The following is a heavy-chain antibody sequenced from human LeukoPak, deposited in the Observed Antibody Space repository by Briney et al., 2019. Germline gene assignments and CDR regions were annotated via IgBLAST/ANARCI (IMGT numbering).Heavy chain of an antibody. CDR2: IY. CDR1: GYSFTSYW. CDR3: ARQDCTNGVCYRGGY. D-gene: IGHD2-8*01. J-gene: IGHJ4*02. V-gene: IGHV5-51*01. Sequence: GESLKISCKGSGYSFTSYWIGWVRQMPGKGLEWMGIIYSPSFQGQVTISADKSISTAYLQWSSLKASDTAMYYCARQDCTNGVCYRGGYWGQGTLVTVSS.